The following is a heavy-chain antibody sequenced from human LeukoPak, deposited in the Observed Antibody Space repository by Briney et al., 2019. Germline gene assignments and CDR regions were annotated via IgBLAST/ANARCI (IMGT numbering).Heavy chain of an antibody. V-gene: IGHV1-46*01. CDR2: INPSGGST. CDR3: ARDLGSGYYSHYYYYGMDV. CDR1: GYTFTSYY. J-gene: IGHJ6*02. D-gene: IGHD3-22*01. Sequence: ASVKVSCKASGYTFTSYYMHWVRQAPGQGLEWMGIINPSGGSTSYAQKFQGRVTMTRDTSTSTAYMELRSLRSDDTAVYYCARDLGSGYYSHYYYYGMDVWGQGTTVTVSS.